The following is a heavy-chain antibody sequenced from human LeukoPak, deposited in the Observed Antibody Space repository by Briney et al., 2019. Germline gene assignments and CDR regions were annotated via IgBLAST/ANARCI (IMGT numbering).Heavy chain of an antibody. J-gene: IGHJ4*02. D-gene: IGHD3-22*01. CDR3: ARLDDSSGYYSHFDY. Sequence: GESLKISCKGSGYSFTNYWIGWVRQMPGKGLEWIGIIYPGDSDTRYSPSFQGQVTISADKSISTAYLQWSSLKASDTAMYYCARLDDSSGYYSHFDYWGQGTLVTVSS. V-gene: IGHV5-51*01. CDR2: IYPGDSDT. CDR1: GYSFTNYW.